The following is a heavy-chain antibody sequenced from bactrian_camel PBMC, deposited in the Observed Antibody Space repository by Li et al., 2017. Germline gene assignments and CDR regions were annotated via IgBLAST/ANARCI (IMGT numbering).Heavy chain of an antibody. CDR2: SETDGNT. V-gene: IGHV3S53*01. J-gene: IGHJ4*01. CDR3: ATGGPYSSRTALSY. CDR1: TFSD. Sequence: HVQLVESGGGSVRAGGSLSLSCTASTFSDLGWYRQAPGNECDLVALSETDGNTYYEDSVKGRFTISRVNDKNTVYLQMSSLKSEDTALYYCATGGPYSSRTALSYWGQGTQVTVS. D-gene: IGHD7*01.